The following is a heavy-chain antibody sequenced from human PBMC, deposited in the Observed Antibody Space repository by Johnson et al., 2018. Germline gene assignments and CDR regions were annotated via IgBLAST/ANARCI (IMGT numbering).Heavy chain of an antibody. J-gene: IGHJ1*01. CDR1: GGTFSSYA. D-gene: IGHD1-26*01. Sequence: VQLLESGAEVKKXGSSVKVSCKASGGTFSSYAISWVRQAPGQGLEWMGGIIPIFGTANYAQKFQGRVTITADESTSTAYMELSGLRSEDTAVYYCARDRGVGAPEYFQHWGQGTLVTVSS. V-gene: IGHV1-69*01. CDR2: IIPIFGTA. CDR3: ARDRGVGAPEYFQH.